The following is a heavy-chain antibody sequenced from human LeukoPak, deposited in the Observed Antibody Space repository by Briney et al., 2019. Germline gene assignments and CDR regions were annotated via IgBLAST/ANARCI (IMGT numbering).Heavy chain of an antibody. CDR3: ARDKSGGSRLDS. Sequence: SETLSLTCIVSGGSISSYYWSWIRQPPGKGLEWIGYIYYSGGANYNPSLKSRVVISVDTSENHFSLKLSSVTAADAAVYYCARDKSGGSRLDSWGQGTLVTVSS. CDR1: GGSISSYY. J-gene: IGHJ4*02. CDR2: IYYSGGA. V-gene: IGHV4-59*01. D-gene: IGHD3-16*01.